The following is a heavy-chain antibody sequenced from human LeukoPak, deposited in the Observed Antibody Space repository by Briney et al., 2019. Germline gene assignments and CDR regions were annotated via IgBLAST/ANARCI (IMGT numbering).Heavy chain of an antibody. V-gene: IGHV4-59*01. CDR2: IYYSGST. CDR1: GGSFSGYY. Sequence: SETLSLTCAVYGGSFSGYYWSWIRQPPGKGLEWIGYIYYSGSTNYNPSLKSRVTISVDTSKNQFSLKLSSVTAADTAVYYCARESIAVAGSYFDYWGQGTLVTVSS. J-gene: IGHJ4*02. D-gene: IGHD6-19*01. CDR3: ARESIAVAGSYFDY.